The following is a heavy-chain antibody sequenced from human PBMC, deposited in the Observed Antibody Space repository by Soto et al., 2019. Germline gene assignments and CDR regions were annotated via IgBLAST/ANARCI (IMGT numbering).Heavy chain of an antibody. CDR3: ARDPRSITGTTSSEDFKH. J-gene: IGHJ1*01. CDR2: LIPLLGIT. V-gene: IGHV1-69*01. D-gene: IGHD1-20*01. CDR1: GGTFSGYA. Sequence: QAQLMQSGAEVKKPGSSVKVSCKASGGTFSGYAINWVRQAPGQGLEWMGGLIPLLGITDYGQKFQGRITIDADESTGTAYMDLRCLRSEDTAGYYCARDPRSITGTTSSEDFKHWGQGTLVSVSS.